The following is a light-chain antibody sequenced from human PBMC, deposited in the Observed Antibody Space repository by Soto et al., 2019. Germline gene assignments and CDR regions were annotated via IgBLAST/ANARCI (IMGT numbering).Light chain of an antibody. V-gene: IGKV1-5*03. CDR1: QTISNW. CDR3: QQYNSYPFT. CDR2: KAS. J-gene: IGKJ4*01. Sequence: IQMTQSPSTLSASVGDRVTITCQASQTISNWLAWYQQKPGKAPNLLIYKASTLASGVPSRFSGSGSGTEFTLTISSLQPDDFATYYCQQYNSYPFTFGGGTKVDTK.